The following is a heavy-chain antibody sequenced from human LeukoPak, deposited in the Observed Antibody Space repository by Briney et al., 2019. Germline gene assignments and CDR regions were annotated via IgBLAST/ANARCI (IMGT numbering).Heavy chain of an antibody. CDR2: ISYDGSNK. CDR3: AKDPRYGDYDLLRDYYYGMDV. CDR1: GFTFSSYG. D-gene: IGHD4-17*01. V-gene: IGHV3-30*18. Sequence: GGSLRLSCAASGFTFSSYGMHWVRQAPGKGLEWVAVISYDGSNKYYADSVKGRFTISRDNSKNTLYLQMNSLRAEDTAVYYCAKDPRYGDYDLLRDYYYGMDVWGQGTTVTVSS. J-gene: IGHJ6*02.